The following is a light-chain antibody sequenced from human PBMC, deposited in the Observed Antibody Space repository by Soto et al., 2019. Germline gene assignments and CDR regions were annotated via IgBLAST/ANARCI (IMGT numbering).Light chain of an antibody. V-gene: IGLV4-60*02. CDR1: SGHSSYS. Sequence: QPVLTQSSSASASLGSSLKLTCTLSSGHSSYSIAWHQQQPGKAPRYLMKVEGSGSYNKESGVPDRFSGSSSGTDRYLTISNLQFEDEADYYCETWDSNTRVFGGGTQLTVL. CDR2: VEGSGSY. CDR3: ETWDSNTRV. J-gene: IGLJ3*02.